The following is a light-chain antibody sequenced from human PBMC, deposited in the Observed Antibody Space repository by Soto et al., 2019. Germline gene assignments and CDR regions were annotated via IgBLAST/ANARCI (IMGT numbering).Light chain of an antibody. CDR2: EVS. CDR3: SSYTSSSTYV. J-gene: IGLJ1*01. V-gene: IGLV2-14*01. Sequence: QSALTQPASVSGSPGQSITISCTGTSSDVGGYNYVSWYQQHPGKAPKLMIYEVSNRPSGVSNRFSGSKSGNTVSLTISGLQAEDEADYYCSSYTSSSTYVFATGTKLTVL. CDR1: SSDVGGYNY.